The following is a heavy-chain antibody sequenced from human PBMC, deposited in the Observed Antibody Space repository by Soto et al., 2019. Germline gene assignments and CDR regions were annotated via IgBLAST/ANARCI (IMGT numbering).Heavy chain of an antibody. V-gene: IGHV3-30*18. CDR1: GFTFSSYG. J-gene: IGHJ6*02. D-gene: IGHD4-17*01. Sequence: QVQLVESGGGVVQPGRSLRLSCAASGFTFSSYGMHWVRQAPGEGLEWVAVISYDGRITYSADSVKGRFTISKDNFENTLFLQMKSLRPEDTAVYYCAKAPGDYGEYFYGMDVWGQGTTVTVSS. CDR3: AKAPGDYGEYFYGMDV. CDR2: ISYDGRIT.